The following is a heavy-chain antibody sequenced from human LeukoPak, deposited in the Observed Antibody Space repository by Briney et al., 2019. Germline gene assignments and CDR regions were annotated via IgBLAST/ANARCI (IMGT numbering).Heavy chain of an antibody. D-gene: IGHD6-13*01. V-gene: IGHV3-48*03. Sequence: GGSLRLSCAASGFTFSSYEMYWVRQAPGKGLEWVSYISSSGSTIYYADSVKGRFTISRDNAKNSLYLQMNSLRAEDTAVYYCARASGYSSSWGYFDYWGQGTLVTVSS. CDR2: ISSSGSTI. CDR3: ARASGYSSSWGYFDY. J-gene: IGHJ4*02. CDR1: GFTFSSYE.